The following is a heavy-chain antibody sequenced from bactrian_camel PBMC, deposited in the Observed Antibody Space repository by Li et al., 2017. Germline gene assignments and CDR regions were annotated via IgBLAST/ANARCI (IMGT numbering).Heavy chain of an antibody. CDR1: GATQDIGC. CDR2: IDSDGIT. Sequence: VQLVESGGESVQAGGSLRHSCVASGATQDIGCMGWFRQVPGLEREGIGSIDSDGITTYADSLKARFTISRDNAKSTLYLQMNNLKPEDTAMYYCAADRALDDDCYVGSLYTDFAYWGQGTQVTVS. D-gene: IGHD3*01. CDR3: AADRALDDDCYVGSLYTDFAY. V-gene: IGHV3S55*01. J-gene: IGHJ6*01.